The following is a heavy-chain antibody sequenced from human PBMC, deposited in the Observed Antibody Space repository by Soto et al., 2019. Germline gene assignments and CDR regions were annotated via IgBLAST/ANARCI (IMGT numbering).Heavy chain of an antibody. CDR1: GGSISSGGYY. CDR2: IYYSGST. CDR3: ARASIAARRGFDY. D-gene: IGHD6-6*01. V-gene: IGHV4-31*03. J-gene: IGHJ4*02. Sequence: SETLSLTCTVSGGSISSGGYYWSWIRQHPGKGLEWIGYIYYSGSTYHNPSLKSRVTISVDTSKNQFSLKLSSVTAADTAVYYCARASIAARRGFDYWGQGTLVTVSS.